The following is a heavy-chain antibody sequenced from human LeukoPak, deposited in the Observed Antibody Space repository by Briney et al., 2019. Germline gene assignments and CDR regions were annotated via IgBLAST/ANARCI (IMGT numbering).Heavy chain of an antibody. CDR1: GGPIRSGSYY. J-gene: IGHJ4*02. D-gene: IGHD6-6*01. V-gene: IGHV4-61*02. CDR2: IYTSGNT. CDR3: AREIAARPDY. Sequence: SETLSLTCTVSGGPIRSGSYYWSWIRQPAGKGLEWIGRIYTSGNTNYNPSLKSRVTISVDTSKNQFSLKLSSVTAADTAVYYCAREIAARPDYWGQGTLVTVSS.